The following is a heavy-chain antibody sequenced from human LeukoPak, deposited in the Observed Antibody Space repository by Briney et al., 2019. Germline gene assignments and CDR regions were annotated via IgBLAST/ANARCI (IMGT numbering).Heavy chain of an antibody. J-gene: IGHJ3*02. CDR3: AKDLDYNDSSGYYPPRGAFDI. V-gene: IGHV3-23*01. CDR2: ISGSGGST. Sequence: PGGSLRLSCAASGFTFSSYAMSWVRQAPGKGLEWVSAISGSGGSTYYADSVKGRFTISRDNSKNTLYPQMNSLRAEDTAVYYCAKDLDYNDSSGYYPPRGAFDIWGQGTMVTVSS. D-gene: IGHD3-22*01. CDR1: GFTFSSYA.